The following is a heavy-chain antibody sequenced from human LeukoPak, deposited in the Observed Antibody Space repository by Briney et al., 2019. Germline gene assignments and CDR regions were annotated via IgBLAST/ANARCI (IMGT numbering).Heavy chain of an antibody. Sequence: SETLSLTCTVSGGSISSGGYYWSWIRQPPGKGLEWIGYIYHSGSTYYNPSLKSRVTISVDRSKNQFSLKLSSVTAADTAVHYCARAHIPMVFRGAFDIWGQGTMVTVSS. CDR2: IYHSGST. CDR1: GGSISSGGYY. J-gene: IGHJ3*02. CDR3: ARAHIPMVFRGAFDI. D-gene: IGHD3-10*01. V-gene: IGHV4-30-2*01.